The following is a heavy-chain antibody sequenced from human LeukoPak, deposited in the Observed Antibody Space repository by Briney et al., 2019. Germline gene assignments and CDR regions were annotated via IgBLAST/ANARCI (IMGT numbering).Heavy chain of an antibody. J-gene: IGHJ4*02. V-gene: IGHV3-30*03. CDR3: AREGLYDILTGYYPYFDY. Sequence: GRSLRLSCAASGFTFSSYGMHWVRQAPGKGLEWVAVISYDGSNKYYADSVKGRFTISRDNSKNTLYLQINSLRAEDTAVYYCAREGLYDILTGYYPYFDYWGQGTLVTVSS. D-gene: IGHD3-9*01. CDR2: ISYDGSNK. CDR1: GFTFSSYG.